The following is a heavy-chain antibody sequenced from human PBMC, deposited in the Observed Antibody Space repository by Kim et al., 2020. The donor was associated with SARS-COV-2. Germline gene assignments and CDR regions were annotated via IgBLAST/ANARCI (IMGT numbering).Heavy chain of an antibody. CDR1: GGSFSGYY. J-gene: IGHJ6*02. Sequence: SETLSLTCAVYGGSFSGYYWSWIRQPPGKGLEWIGEINHSGSTNYNPSLKSRVTISVDTSKNQFSLKLSSVTAADTAVYYCARIQRYSSSWYFFRYYGMDVWGQGTTVTVSS. V-gene: IGHV4-34*01. CDR3: ARIQRYSSSWYFFRYYGMDV. D-gene: IGHD6-13*01. CDR2: INHSGST.